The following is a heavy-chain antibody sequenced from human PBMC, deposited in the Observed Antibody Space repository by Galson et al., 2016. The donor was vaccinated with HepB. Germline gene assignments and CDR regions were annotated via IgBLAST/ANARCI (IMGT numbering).Heavy chain of an antibody. CDR2: IYIGGST. D-gene: IGHD2-21*01. V-gene: IGHV3-53*01. Sequence: RLSCAASGFTVSSNYMSWVRQAPGKGLEWVSVIYIGGSTYYADSVKGRFTISRDNSKNTVYLQMNSLRAEDTAVYYCARDVRFPGSAPYMDVWGKGTTVTFSS. CDR1: GFTVSSNY. CDR3: ARDVRFPGSAPYMDV. J-gene: IGHJ6*03.